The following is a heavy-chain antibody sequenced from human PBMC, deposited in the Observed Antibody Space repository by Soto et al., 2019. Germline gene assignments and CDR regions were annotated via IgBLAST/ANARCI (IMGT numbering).Heavy chain of an antibody. CDR3: ARSFKGIAAAGLYGMDV. CDR2: IYYSGST. V-gene: IGHV4-59*01. J-gene: IGHJ6*02. CDR1: GGSISSYY. D-gene: IGHD6-13*01. Sequence: SETLSLTCTVSGGSISSYYWSWIRQPPGKGLEWIGYIYYSGSTNYNPSLKSRVTISVDTSKNQFSLKLSSVTAADTAVYYCARSFKGIAAAGLYGMDVWGQGTTVTVPS.